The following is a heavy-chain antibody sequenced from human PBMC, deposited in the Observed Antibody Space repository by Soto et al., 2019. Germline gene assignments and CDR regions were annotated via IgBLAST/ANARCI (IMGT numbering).Heavy chain of an antibody. V-gene: IGHV3-7*03. CDR1: GFTFSSYW. J-gene: IGHJ4*02. D-gene: IGHD3-22*01. CDR3: ARGLGSYYDSSGYPPFDY. Sequence: EVQLVESGGGLVQPGGSLRLSCAASGFTFSSYWMSWVRQAPGKGLEWVANIRQDGSEKYYVDSVKGRFTISRDHAKNSLYLQMNSLRAEDTAVYYCARGLGSYYDSSGYPPFDYWGQGTLVTVSS. CDR2: IRQDGSEK.